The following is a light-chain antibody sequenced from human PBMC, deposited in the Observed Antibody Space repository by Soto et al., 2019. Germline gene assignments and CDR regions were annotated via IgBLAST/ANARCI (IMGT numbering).Light chain of an antibody. CDR2: GAS. J-gene: IGKJ1*01. CDR1: QSVGSN. V-gene: IGKV3-15*01. CDR3: QQYNNRPPWT. Sequence: EIVMTQSPATLSESPGERATLSCRASQSVGSNLAWYQQKPGQAPRLLMYGASTRATGIPARFSGSGSGAEFTLTISSLQSEDFAVYYCQQYNNRPPWTFGQGTKVEIK.